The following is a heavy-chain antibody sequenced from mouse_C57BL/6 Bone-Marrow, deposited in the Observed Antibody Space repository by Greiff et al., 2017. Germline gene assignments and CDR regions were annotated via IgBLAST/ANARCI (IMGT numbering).Heavy chain of an antibody. Sequence: VQLQESGAELARPGASVKLSCKASGYTFTSYGLSWVKQRTGQGLEWIGEIYPRSGNTYYNEKFKGKATLTADKSSSTAYMELRSLTSEDSAVYFCARGGYYEDWFAYWGQGTLVTVSA. V-gene: IGHV1-81*01. CDR1: GYTFTSYG. CDR3: ARGGYYEDWFAY. J-gene: IGHJ3*01. D-gene: IGHD2-3*01. CDR2: IYPRSGNT.